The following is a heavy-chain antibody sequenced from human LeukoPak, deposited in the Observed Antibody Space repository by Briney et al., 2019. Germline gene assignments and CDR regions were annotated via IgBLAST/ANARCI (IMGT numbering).Heavy chain of an antibody. J-gene: IGHJ6*03. Sequence: SETLSLTCTVSGGSISSSSYYWGWIRQPPGKGLEWIGSIYYSGSTYYNPSLKSRVTISVDTSKNQFSLKLSSVTAADTAVYYCARGRYYDSSGDYYYYMDVWGKGTTVTVSS. CDR3: ARGRYYDSSGDYYYYMDV. CDR1: GGSISSSSYY. V-gene: IGHV4-39*07. D-gene: IGHD3-22*01. CDR2: IYYSGST.